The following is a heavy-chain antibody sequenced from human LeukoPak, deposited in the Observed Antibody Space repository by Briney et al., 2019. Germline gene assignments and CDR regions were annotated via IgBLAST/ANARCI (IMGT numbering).Heavy chain of an antibody. Sequence: GGSLRLSCAASGFSFSNHGMHWVRQAPGKRLEWVAVIRDDGNNKRYANSVNGRFTISRDNSENTLYLQMNGLTAEDTAMYYCARDSYQDYYGRFDPWGQGTLVIVSS. CDR3: ARDSYQDYYGRFDP. CDR1: GFSFSNHG. V-gene: IGHV3-33*01. CDR2: IRDDGNNK. D-gene: IGHD3-10*01. J-gene: IGHJ5*02.